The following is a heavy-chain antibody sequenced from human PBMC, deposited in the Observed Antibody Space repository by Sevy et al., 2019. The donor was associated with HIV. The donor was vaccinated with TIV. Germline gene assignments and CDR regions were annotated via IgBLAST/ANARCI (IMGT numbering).Heavy chain of an antibody. CDR1: GDSVSRNGAA. CDR2: SYYRSTWHK. D-gene: IGHD6-19*01. Sequence: SQTLSLTCVISGDSVSRNGAAWNWIRQSPSRGLEWLGRSYYRSTWHKDYAISVKSRLTITPDTSKNQFFLQLKSVTPEDTAMYYCARAVAGVYYFAYWGQGTLVTVSS. V-gene: IGHV6-1*01. CDR3: ARAVAGVYYFAY. J-gene: IGHJ4*02.